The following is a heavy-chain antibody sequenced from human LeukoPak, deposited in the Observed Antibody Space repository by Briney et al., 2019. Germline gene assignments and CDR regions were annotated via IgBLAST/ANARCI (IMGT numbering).Heavy chain of an antibody. J-gene: IGHJ6*02. CDR2: ISSSSSTI. CDR1: GFTFSSYS. Sequence: GGSLRLSCAASGFTFSSYSMNWVRQAPGKGLEWVSYISSSSSTIYYADSVKGRFTISRDNAKNSLYLQMNSLRAEDTAVYYCARDPSAGNYYGMDVWGQGTTVTVSS. V-gene: IGHV3-48*01. CDR3: ARDPSAGNYYGMDV. D-gene: IGHD3-10*01.